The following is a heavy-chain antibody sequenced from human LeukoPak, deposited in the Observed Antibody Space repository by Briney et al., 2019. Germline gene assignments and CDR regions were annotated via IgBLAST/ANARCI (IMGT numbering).Heavy chain of an antibody. Sequence: GGPLRLSCAASGFTFSSYSMNWVRQAPGKGLEWVSSISSSSSYIYYADSVKGRFTISRDNAKNSLYLQMNSLRAEDTAVYYCARDPGYSGYDALFWGQGTLVTVSS. CDR3: ARDPGYSGYDALF. CDR2: ISSSSSYI. D-gene: IGHD5-12*01. J-gene: IGHJ4*02. CDR1: GFTFSSYS. V-gene: IGHV3-21*01.